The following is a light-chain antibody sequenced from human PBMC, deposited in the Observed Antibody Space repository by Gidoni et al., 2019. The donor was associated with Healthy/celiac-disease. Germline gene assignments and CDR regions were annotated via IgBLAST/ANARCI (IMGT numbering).Light chain of an antibody. CDR1: QSVSSY. J-gene: IGKJ4*01. Sequence: EIVLTQSPATLSLSPGERATLSCRASQSVSSYLAWYQQKPGQAPRLLIYDASNRATGIPARFSGRVSGTDFTRTISSLEPEDFAVYYCQQRSNWPLTFGGGTKVEIK. V-gene: IGKV3-11*01. CDR2: DAS. CDR3: QQRSNWPLT.